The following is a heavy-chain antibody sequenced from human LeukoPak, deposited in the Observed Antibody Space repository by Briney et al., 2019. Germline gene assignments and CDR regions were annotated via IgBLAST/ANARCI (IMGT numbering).Heavy chain of an antibody. Sequence: GGSLRLSCAASGFTFSSYAMSWVRQAPGKGLEWVSAISGSGGSTYYADSAKGRFTISRDNSKNTLYLQMNSLRAEDTAVYYCAKDPRAILTGYYDYWGQGTLVTVSS. CDR1: GFTFSSYA. J-gene: IGHJ4*02. CDR2: ISGSGGST. CDR3: AKDPRAILTGYYDY. D-gene: IGHD3-9*01. V-gene: IGHV3-23*01.